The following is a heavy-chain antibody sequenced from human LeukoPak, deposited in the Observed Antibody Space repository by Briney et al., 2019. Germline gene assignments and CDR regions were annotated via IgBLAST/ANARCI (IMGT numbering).Heavy chain of an antibody. J-gene: IGHJ4*02. D-gene: IGHD2-2*02. V-gene: IGHV3-23*01. CDR1: GFTFSSYA. CDR3: AKGLANQLLYRDELDY. CDR2: ISGSGGST. Sequence: PGGSLRLSCAASGFTFSSYAMSWVRQAPGKGLEWVSAISGSGGSTYYADSVKGRFTISRDNSKNTLYLQMNSLRAEDTAVYYCAKGLANQLLYRDELDYWGQGTLVTVSS.